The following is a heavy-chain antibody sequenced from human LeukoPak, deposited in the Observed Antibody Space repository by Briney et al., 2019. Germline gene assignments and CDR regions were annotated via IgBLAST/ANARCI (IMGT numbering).Heavy chain of an antibody. J-gene: IGHJ4*02. D-gene: IGHD2-2*01. Sequence: PGGSLRLSCAASGFTFSSYGMNWVRQAPGKGLEWVSYMSSSSSTIWYADSVEGRFTISRDNAKNSLYLQMNSLRAEDTAVYYCARPKCSSTSCPYHFDYWGQGTLVTVSS. CDR1: GFTFSSYG. CDR3: ARPKCSSTSCPYHFDY. CDR2: MSSSSSTI. V-gene: IGHV3-48*01.